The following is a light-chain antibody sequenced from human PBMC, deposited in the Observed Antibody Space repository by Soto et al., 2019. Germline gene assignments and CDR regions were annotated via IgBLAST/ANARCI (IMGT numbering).Light chain of an antibody. CDR1: SSNIGSGYD. CDR3: QSYDSSLSGFYV. Sequence: QSVLTQPPSVSGAPGQRVTISFTGRSSNIGSGYDVHWYQQLPGTAPKLLIYDNNNRPSGVPDRFSGSKSATSASLAITGLQAEDEADYYCQSYDSSLSGFYVFGTGTKVTVL. CDR2: DNN. V-gene: IGLV1-40*01. J-gene: IGLJ1*01.